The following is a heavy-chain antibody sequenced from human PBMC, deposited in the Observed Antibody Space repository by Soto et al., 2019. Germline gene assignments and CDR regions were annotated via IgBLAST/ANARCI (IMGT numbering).Heavy chain of an antibody. D-gene: IGHD3-3*01. CDR1: GFTFSSYA. CDR2: ISGSGGST. V-gene: IGHV3-23*01. J-gene: IGHJ6*02. CDR3: AKETSDFTITIFGVVRESSGMDV. Sequence: HPGGSLRLSCAASGFTFSSYAMSWVRQAPGKGLEWVSAISGSGGSTYYADPVKGRFTISRDNSKNTLYLQMNSLRAEDTAVYYCAKETSDFTITIFGVVRESSGMDVWGQGTTVTVSS.